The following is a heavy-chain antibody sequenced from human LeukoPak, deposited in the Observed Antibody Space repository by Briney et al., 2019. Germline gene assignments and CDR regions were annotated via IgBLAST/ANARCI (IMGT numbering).Heavy chain of an antibody. CDR1: GFTFSDYY. CDR2: ISSSGSTI. CDR3: AKLIGSTVDYYFDY. J-gene: IGHJ4*02. Sequence: PGGSLRLSCAASGFTFSDYYMSWIRQAPGKGLEWVSYISSSGSTIYYADPVKGRFTISRDNSKNTLYLQMNSLTAEDTAVYHCAKLIGSTVDYYFDYWGQGTLVTVSS. D-gene: IGHD4-23*01. V-gene: IGHV3-11*01.